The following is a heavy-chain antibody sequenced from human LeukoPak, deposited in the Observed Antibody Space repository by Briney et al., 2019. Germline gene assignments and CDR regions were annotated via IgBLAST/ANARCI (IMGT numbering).Heavy chain of an antibody. D-gene: IGHD4-11*01. CDR1: GGSINSSGNY. V-gene: IGHV4-39*01. CDR2: VYDSENT. CDR3: ARFDDYDAFDI. Sequence: SETLSLTCTVSGGSINSSGNYWGWIRQPPGKGLECVGSVYDSENTYYDPSLKSRVTISVDTSKNQFSLKLRSVTAADTAVYYCARFDDYDAFDIWGQGTMVTVSS. J-gene: IGHJ3*02.